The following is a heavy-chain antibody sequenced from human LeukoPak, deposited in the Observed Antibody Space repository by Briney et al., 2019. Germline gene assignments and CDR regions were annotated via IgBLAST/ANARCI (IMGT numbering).Heavy chain of an antibody. D-gene: IGHD2-2*01. CDR3: ARRGICSSTTCSADY. Sequence: GESLKISCKGSGYSFTSYWIGWVRQMPGKGLEWMGIIYPGDSDTRYSPSFQGQVTISADKSISTAYLQWSNLKASDTAMYYCARRGICSSTTCSADYWGQGSLVTVSS. J-gene: IGHJ4*02. V-gene: IGHV5-51*01. CDR1: GYSFTSYW. CDR2: IYPGDSDT.